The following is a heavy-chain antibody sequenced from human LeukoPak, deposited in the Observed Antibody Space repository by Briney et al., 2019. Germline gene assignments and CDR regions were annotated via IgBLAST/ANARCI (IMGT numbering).Heavy chain of an antibody. Sequence: ASVKVSCTASGYTFTSYAMHWVRQAPGQRLEWMGWINAGNGNTKYSQKFQGRVTITRDTSASTAYMELSSLRSEDTAVYYCARGPSTRKFDPWGQGTLVTVSS. V-gene: IGHV1-3*01. D-gene: IGHD1-26*01. CDR2: INAGNGNT. CDR1: GYTFTSYA. J-gene: IGHJ5*02. CDR3: ARGPSTRKFDP.